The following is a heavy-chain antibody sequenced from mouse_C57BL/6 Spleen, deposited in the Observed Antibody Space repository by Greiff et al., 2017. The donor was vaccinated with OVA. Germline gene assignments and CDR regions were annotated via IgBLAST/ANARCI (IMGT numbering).Heavy chain of an antibody. D-gene: IGHD1-1*01. Sequence: EVQLQESGPELVKPGASVKMSCKASGYTFTDYNMHWVKQSHGKSLEWIGYINPNNGGTSYNQKFKGKATLTVNKSSSTAYMELRSLTSEDSAVYYCARFTTAVGDYWGQGTTLTVSS. V-gene: IGHV1-22*01. J-gene: IGHJ2*01. CDR2: INPNNGGT. CDR3: ARFTTAVGDY. CDR1: GYTFTDYN.